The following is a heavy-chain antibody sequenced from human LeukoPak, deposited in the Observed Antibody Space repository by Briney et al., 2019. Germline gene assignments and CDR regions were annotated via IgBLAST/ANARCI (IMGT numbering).Heavy chain of an antibody. CDR1: GYTFTGYY. V-gene: IGHV1-2*02. D-gene: IGHD6-19*01. J-gene: IGHJ5*02. CDR2: INPNSGGT. CDR3: ARDLPWTNQLIAVAGKNWFDP. Sequence: ASVKVSCKASGYTFTGYYMHWVRQAPGQGLEWMGWINPNSGGTNYAQKFQGRVTMTRDTSISTAYMELSRLRSDDTAVYYCARDLPWTNQLIAVAGKNWFDPWGQGTLVAVSS.